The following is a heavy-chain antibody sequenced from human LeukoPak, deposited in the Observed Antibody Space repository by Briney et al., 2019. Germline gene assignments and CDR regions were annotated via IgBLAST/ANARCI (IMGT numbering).Heavy chain of an antibody. CDR3: VKSRRVRANPRRLFDS. V-gene: IGHV3-23*01. Sequence: GGALRLSCAGSGFTFSNYAMTWVRQAPGKGLEWVSSVSGSGRNTFYPDSVEGRFTISRDNSKNTGYLQMNSLRADDTAVYYCVKSRRVRANPRRLFDSSGPGTLVTASP. CDR1: GFTFSNYA. CDR2: VSGSGRNT. J-gene: IGHJ4*02. D-gene: IGHD1-26*01.